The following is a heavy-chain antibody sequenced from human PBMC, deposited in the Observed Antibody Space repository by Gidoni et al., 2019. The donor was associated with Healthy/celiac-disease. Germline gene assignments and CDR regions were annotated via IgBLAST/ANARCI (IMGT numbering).Heavy chain of an antibody. CDR1: GFPFSSYS. CDR2: ISSSSSYI. CDR3: ERPYRSSWYGPFAY. D-gene: IGHD6-13*01. Sequence: EVQLVESGGGLVKPGGSLRLSCAAFGFPFSSYSMNWVRQAPGKGLEWVSSISSSSSYIYYADSVKGRFTISRDNAKNSLFLHMNSLRAEDTAVYYCERPYRSSWYGPFAYWGQGTLVTVSS. V-gene: IGHV3-21*01. J-gene: IGHJ4*02.